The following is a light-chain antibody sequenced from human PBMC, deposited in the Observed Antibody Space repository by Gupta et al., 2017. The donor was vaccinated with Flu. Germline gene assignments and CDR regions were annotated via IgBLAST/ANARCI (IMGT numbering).Light chain of an antibody. V-gene: IGKV1-16*02. CDR3: QQYNTYPWT. CDR1: QGVSNY. Sequence: DIQMTQSPSSLSASVGDRVTIICRASQGVSNYLAWFQQKPGKAPKSLIYLASNLQSGVPSKFSGSGSGTDFSLTINSLQPEDIATYYCQQYNTYPWTFGQGTKVEIK. CDR2: LAS. J-gene: IGKJ1*01.